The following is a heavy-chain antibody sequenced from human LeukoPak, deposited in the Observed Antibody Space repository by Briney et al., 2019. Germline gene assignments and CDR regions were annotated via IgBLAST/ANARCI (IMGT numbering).Heavy chain of an antibody. D-gene: IGHD2-2*01. V-gene: IGHV3-23*01. CDR3: ARHPEPGYCSSTSCHESYFDY. CDR2: ISGSGGRP. Sequence: PGGSLRLYCAASGFTFSSCAMSWVRQAPGKGLEWVSAISGSGGRPYYADSVKGRFTISRGNSKNTLYLQMNSLRAEDTAVYYCARHPEPGYCSSTSCHESYFDYWGPGTLVTVSS. J-gene: IGHJ4*02. CDR1: GFTFSSCA.